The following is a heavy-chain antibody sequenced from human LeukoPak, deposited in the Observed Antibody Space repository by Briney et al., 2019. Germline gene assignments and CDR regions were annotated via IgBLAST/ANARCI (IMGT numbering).Heavy chain of an antibody. CDR3: ARLRGYSYGKHFDY. D-gene: IGHD5-18*01. V-gene: IGHV4-59*12. J-gene: IGHJ4*02. CDR1: GGSISSYY. CDR2: INYSGST. Sequence: PSETLSLTCTVSGGSISSYYWSWIRQPPGKGLEWIGYINYSGSTNYNPSLKSRVTMSVDTSKNQFSLKLSSVTAADTAVYYCARLRGYSYGKHFDYWGQGTLVTVSS.